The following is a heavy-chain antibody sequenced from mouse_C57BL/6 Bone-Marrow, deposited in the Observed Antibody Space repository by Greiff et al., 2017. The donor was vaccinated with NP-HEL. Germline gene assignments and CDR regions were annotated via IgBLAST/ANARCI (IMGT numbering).Heavy chain of an antibody. J-gene: IGHJ4*01. CDR2: INPNNGGT. CDR1: GYTFTDYY. Sequence: EVQLQQSGPELVKPGASVKISCKASGYTFTDYYMNWVKQSHGKSLEWIGDINPNNGGTSYNQKFKGKATLTVDKSSSTAYMELRSLTSEDSAVYYCARGGDYDCYYYAMDYWGQGTSVTVSS. CDR3: ARGGDYDCYYYAMDY. V-gene: IGHV1-26*01. D-gene: IGHD2-4*01.